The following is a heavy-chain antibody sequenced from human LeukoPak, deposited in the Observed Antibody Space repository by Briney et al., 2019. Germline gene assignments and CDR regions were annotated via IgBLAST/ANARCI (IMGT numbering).Heavy chain of an antibody. Sequence: ASVKVSCKASGYMFNIYGISWVRQAPGQGLEWMGWISAYNGNTNYAQKLQGRVTMTTDTSTSTAYMELRSLRSDDTAVYYCARDKVYFPGHWFDPWGQGTLVTVSS. D-gene: IGHD2/OR15-2a*01. V-gene: IGHV1-18*01. CDR2: ISAYNGNT. J-gene: IGHJ5*02. CDR1: GYMFNIYG. CDR3: ARDKVYFPGHWFDP.